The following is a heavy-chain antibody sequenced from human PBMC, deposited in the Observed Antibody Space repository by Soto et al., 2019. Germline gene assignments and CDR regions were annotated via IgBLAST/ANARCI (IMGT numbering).Heavy chain of an antibody. V-gene: IGHV1-46*01. Sequence: ASVKVSCNAYGYTFTSYYIYGVRQAPGQGLEWMGLINPDGGSTSNAHKFQGRVTMTRDTSTSAVYMELSSLRSEDTAVYYCARAYYDSSGYLDYWGQGTLVTVSS. CDR2: INPDGGST. J-gene: IGHJ4*02. D-gene: IGHD3-22*01. CDR1: GYTFTSYY. CDR3: ARAYYDSSGYLDY.